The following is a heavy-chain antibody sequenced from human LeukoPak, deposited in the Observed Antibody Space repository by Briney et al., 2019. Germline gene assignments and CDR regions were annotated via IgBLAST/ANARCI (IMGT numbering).Heavy chain of an antibody. CDR3: ARHMSVSYDAFDL. V-gene: IGHV4-59*08. D-gene: IGHD3-10*01. Sequence: SETLSLTCTVSGGSISSFYWSWIRQPPGKGLEWIAYVYYTGRNTYNPSLESRVTISVDTSKTQFSLTVTSWTAADTAVYYCARHMSVSYDAFDLWGGGTTVTVS. CDR2: VYYTGRN. J-gene: IGHJ3*01. CDR1: GGSISSFY.